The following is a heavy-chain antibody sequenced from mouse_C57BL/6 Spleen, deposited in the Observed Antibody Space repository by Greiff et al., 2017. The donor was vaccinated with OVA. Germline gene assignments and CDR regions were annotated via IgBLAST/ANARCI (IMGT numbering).Heavy chain of an antibody. Sequence: QVQLQQPGAELVRPGSSVKLSCKASGYTFTSYWMHWVKQRPIQGLEWIGNIDPSDSETHYNQKFKDKATLTVDKSSSTAYMQLSSLTSEDSAVFHCERARELRPRDYAMDYWAHGPSVSVPS. V-gene: IGHV1-52*01. CDR3: ERARELRPRDYAMDY. J-gene: IGHJ4*01. CDR2: IDPSDSET. D-gene: IGHD3-2*02. CDR1: GYTFTSYW.